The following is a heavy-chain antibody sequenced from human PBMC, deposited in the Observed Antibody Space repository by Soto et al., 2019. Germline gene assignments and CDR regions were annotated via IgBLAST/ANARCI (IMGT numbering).Heavy chain of an antibody. CDR1: GFTFSSYA. Sequence: GGSLRLSCAASGFTFSSYAMHWVRQAPGKGLEWVAVISYDGSNKYYADSVKGRFTISRNNSKNTLYLQMNSLRAEDTAVYYCARDWNWNLDYWGQGTLVTVSS. J-gene: IGHJ4*02. D-gene: IGHD1-1*01. CDR3: ARDWNWNLDY. CDR2: ISYDGSNK. V-gene: IGHV3-30*04.